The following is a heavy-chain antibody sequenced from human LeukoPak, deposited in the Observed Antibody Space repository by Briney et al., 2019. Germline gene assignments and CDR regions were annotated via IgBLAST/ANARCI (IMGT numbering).Heavy chain of an antibody. J-gene: IGHJ4*02. V-gene: IGHV3-9*01. Sequence: PGGSLRLSCAASGFTFDDYAMHWVRQAPGKGLEWVSGISWNSGSIGYADSVKSRFTISRDNAKNSLYLQMNSLRAEDTALYYCAKDASSGSYSNINFDYWGQGTLVTVSS. CDR2: ISWNSGSI. CDR3: AKDASSGSYSNINFDY. CDR1: GFTFDDYA. D-gene: IGHD1-26*01.